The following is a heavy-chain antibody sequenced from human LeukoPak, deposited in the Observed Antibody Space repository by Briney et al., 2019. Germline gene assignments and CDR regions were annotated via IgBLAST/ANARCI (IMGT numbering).Heavy chain of an antibody. CDR1: GFTFSNYA. D-gene: IGHD6-13*01. CDR3: ARTYPYSSSWYGMDV. V-gene: IGHV3-23*01. CDR2: ISGRGDRA. Sequence: GGSLRLSCAASGFTFSNYAMSWVRQAPGKGLEWVSGISGRGDRAYYAGSVKGRFTISRDSSKNTLDLQMNSLRAEDTAVYYCARTYPYSSSWYGMDVWGQGTTVTVSS. J-gene: IGHJ6*02.